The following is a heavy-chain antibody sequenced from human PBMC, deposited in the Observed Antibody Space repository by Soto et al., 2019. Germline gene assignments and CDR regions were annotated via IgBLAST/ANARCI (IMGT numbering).Heavy chain of an antibody. D-gene: IGHD2-15*01. CDR1: GGSVSSGSYY. J-gene: IGHJ6*02. V-gene: IGHV4-61*01. CDR2: IYYSGST. Sequence: QVQLQESGPGLVKPSETLSLTCTVSGGSVSSGSYYWSWIRQPPGKGLEWIGYIYYSGSTNYNPSRKSRVTISVDTSKNQFSLKLSSVTAADTAVYYCARESKGLPPDYYYYGMDVWGQGTTVTVSS. CDR3: ARESKGLPPDYYYYGMDV.